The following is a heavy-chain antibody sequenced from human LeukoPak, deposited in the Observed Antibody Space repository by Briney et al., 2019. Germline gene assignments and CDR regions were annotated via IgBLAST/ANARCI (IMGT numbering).Heavy chain of an antibody. CDR1: GFTFSSYS. J-gene: IGHJ3*02. CDR2: ISSSSSYI. D-gene: IGHD2-2*01. CDR3: ARDPGYCSSTSCPWADAFDI. Sequence: GGSLRLSSAASGFTFSSYSMNWVRQAPGKGLEWVSSISSSSSYIYYADSVKGRFTISRDNAKNSLYLQMNSLRAEDTAVYYCARDPGYCSSTSCPWADAFDIWGQGTMVTVSS. V-gene: IGHV3-21*01.